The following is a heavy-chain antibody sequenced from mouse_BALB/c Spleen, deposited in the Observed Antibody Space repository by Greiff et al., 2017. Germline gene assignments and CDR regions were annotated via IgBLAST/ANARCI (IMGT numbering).Heavy chain of an antibody. CDR1: GYSITSGYY. V-gene: IGHV3-6*02. CDR2: ISYDGSN. Sequence: EVQLQQSGPGLVKPSQSLSLTCSVTGYSITSGYYWNWIRQFPGNKLEWMGYISYDGSNNYNPSLKNRISITRDTSKNQFFLKLNSVTTEDTATYYCARGGLMDYWGQGTSVTVSS. J-gene: IGHJ4*01. CDR3: ARGGLMDY.